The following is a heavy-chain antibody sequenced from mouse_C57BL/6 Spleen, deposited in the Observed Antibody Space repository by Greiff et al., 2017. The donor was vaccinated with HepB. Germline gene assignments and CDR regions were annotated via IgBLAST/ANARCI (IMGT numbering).Heavy chain of an antibody. CDR2: ISSGSSTI. V-gene: IGHV5-17*01. CDR3: ASDDYDGGFAY. D-gene: IGHD2-4*01. CDR1: GFTFSDYG. Sequence: EVQLKESGGGLVKPGGSLKLSCAASGFTFSDYGMHWVRQAPEKGLEWVAYISSGSSTIYYADTVKGRFTISRDNAKNTLFLQMTSLGSEDTAMYYCASDDYDGGFAYWGQGTLVTVSA. J-gene: IGHJ3*01.